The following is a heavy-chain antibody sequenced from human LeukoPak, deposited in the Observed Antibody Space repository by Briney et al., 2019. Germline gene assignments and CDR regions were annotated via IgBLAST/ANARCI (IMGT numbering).Heavy chain of an antibody. Sequence: ASVKVSCKSSGYTFTTYGISWMRQAPGQSLEWMGWISPYNSNTKYAQKLQGRVAMTTDTSTNTAYMEVRSLRSDDTAVYYCAREAPVAAGSDAFDIWGQGTMVTVSS. V-gene: IGHV1-18*01. CDR2: ISPYNSNT. D-gene: IGHD6-19*01. J-gene: IGHJ3*02. CDR1: GYTFTTYG. CDR3: AREAPVAAGSDAFDI.